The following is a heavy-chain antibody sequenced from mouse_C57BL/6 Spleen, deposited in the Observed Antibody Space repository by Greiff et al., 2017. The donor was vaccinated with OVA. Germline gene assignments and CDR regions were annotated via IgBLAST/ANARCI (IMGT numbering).Heavy chain of an antibody. CDR2: IYPRSGNT. Sequence: VQLQQSGAELARPGASVKLSCKASGYTFTSYGISWVKQRTGQGLEWIGEIYPRSGNTYYNEKFKGKATLTADKSSSTAYMELRSLTSEDSAVYFCAREGVYYGSSYGYFDVWGTGTTVTVSS. D-gene: IGHD1-1*01. CDR3: AREGVYYGSSYGYFDV. J-gene: IGHJ1*03. V-gene: IGHV1-81*01. CDR1: GYTFTSYG.